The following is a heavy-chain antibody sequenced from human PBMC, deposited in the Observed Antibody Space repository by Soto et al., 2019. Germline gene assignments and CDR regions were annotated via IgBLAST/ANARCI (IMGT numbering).Heavy chain of an antibody. CDR2: INHSGST. CDR3: ARGTPNYYYGMDV. J-gene: IGHJ6*02. V-gene: IGHV4-34*01. CDR1: GGSFSGYY. Sequence: QVQLQQWGAGLLKPSETLSLTCAVYGGSFSGYYWSWIRQPPGKGLEWIGEINHSGSTNYNPSLKSRVTISVDTSKNQFPLKLSSVTAADTAVYYCARGTPNYYYGMDVWGQGTTVTVSS.